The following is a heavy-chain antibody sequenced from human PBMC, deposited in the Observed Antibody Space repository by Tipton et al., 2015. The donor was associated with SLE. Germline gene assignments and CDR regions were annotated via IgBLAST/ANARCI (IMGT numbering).Heavy chain of an antibody. J-gene: IGHJ4*02. Sequence: SLRLSCAASGFTFSSYSMNWVRQAPGKGLEWVANIKQDGSEKYYVDSVKGRFTISRDNSKNTLYLQMNSLRAEDTAVYYCARDSAAGYFDYWGQGTLVTVSS. CDR2: IKQDGSEK. D-gene: IGHD6-13*01. CDR3: ARDSAAGYFDY. CDR1: GFTFSSYS. V-gene: IGHV3-7*01.